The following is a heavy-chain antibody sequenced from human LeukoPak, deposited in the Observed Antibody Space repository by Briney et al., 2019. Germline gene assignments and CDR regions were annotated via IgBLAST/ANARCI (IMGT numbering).Heavy chain of an antibody. CDR3: ARDRGGIAAEFDWFDP. D-gene: IGHD6-13*01. J-gene: IGHJ5*02. CDR1: GFTFSSYA. CDR2: ISYDGSNK. V-gene: IGHV3-30-3*01. Sequence: GGSLRLSCAASGFTFSSYAMHWVRQAPGKGLEWVAVISYDGSNKYYADSVKGRFTISRDNSKNTLYLQMNSLRAEDTAVYYCARDRGGIAAEFDWFDPWGQGTLVTVSS.